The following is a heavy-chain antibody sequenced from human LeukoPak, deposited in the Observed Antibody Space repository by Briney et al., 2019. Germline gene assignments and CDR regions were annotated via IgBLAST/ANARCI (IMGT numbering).Heavy chain of an antibody. CDR1: GGSFSGYY. CDR2: INHSGST. D-gene: IGHD6-19*01. Sequence: SETMSLTCGVYGGSFSGYYWSWIRQPPGKGLEWIGEINHSGSTNYNPSLKSRVTISVDTSKNQFSLKLSSVTAADTAVYYCARALYSSGWYGTRDVGMFDYWGQGTLVTVS. J-gene: IGHJ4*02. CDR3: ARALYSSGWYGTRDVGMFDY. V-gene: IGHV4-34*01.